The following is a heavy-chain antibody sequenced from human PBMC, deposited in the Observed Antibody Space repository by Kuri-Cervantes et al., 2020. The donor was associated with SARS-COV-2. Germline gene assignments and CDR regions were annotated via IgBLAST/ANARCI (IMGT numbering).Heavy chain of an antibody. Sequence: GESLKISCAASGFTFSDYYMSWIRQAPGKGLEWVSYISSSGSTIYYADSVKGRFTISRDNAKNSLYLQMNSLRAEDTAVYYCAGLDFWSGYWVDYWGQGTLVTVSS. J-gene: IGHJ4*02. V-gene: IGHV3-11*04. D-gene: IGHD3-3*01. CDR3: AGLDFWSGYWVDY. CDR2: ISSSGSTI. CDR1: GFTFSDYY.